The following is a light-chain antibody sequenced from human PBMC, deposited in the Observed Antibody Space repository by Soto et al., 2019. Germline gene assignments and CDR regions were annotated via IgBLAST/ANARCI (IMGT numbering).Light chain of an antibody. CDR3: QQSYKILT. V-gene: IGKV1-39*01. J-gene: IGKJ4*01. CDR2: AAS. Sequence: DLQLTQSPASLSASVGDRVTITCRASDTIGSNLNWYQHQTGTAPKLLIYAASSLQGGVPSRLSGSGYGTQFTVTISGLQTEDFATYYCQQSYKILTFGGGTWVDI. CDR1: DTIGSN.